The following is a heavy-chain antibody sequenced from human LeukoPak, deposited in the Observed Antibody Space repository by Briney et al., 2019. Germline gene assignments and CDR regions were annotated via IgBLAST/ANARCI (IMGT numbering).Heavy chain of an antibody. V-gene: IGHV6-1*01. CDR3: ARDFLSSGWSNWFDP. CDR2: TYYRSKWYN. Sequence: SQTLSLTCAISGDSVSSNSAAWNWIRQSPSRGLEWLGRTYYRSKWYNEYAVSVKSRLTINPDTSKNQFSLQLNSVTPEDTAMYYCARDFLSSGWSNWFDPWGQGTLVTVSS. J-gene: IGHJ5*02. CDR1: GDSVSSNSAA. D-gene: IGHD6-19*01.